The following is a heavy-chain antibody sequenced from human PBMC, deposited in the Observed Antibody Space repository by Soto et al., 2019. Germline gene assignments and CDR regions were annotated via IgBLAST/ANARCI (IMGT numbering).Heavy chain of an antibody. CDR2: ISAYNGNT. J-gene: IGHJ4*02. Sequence: ASVKVSCKASGYTFTSYGISWVRQAPGQGLEWMGWISAYNGNTNYAQKLQGRVTMTTDTSTSTAYMELRSLRSDDTAVYYCARDTPELPLHYFEYWGQGTLVTVSS. CDR1: GYTFTSYG. CDR3: ARDTPELPLHYFEY. D-gene: IGHD1-26*01. V-gene: IGHV1-18*01.